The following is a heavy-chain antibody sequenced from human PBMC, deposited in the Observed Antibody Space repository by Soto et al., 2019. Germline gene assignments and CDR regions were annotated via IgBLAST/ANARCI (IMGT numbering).Heavy chain of an antibody. CDR2: ISGSGGST. V-gene: IGHV3-23*01. Sequence: PGGSLRLSCAASGFTFSSYAMSWVRQAPGKGLEWVSAISGSGGSTYYADSVKGRFTISRDNSKNTLYLQMNSLRAEDTAVYYCAKADSRDFDWLWDYWGPGTLVTVSS. CDR3: AKADSRDFDWLWDY. CDR1: GFTFSSYA. J-gene: IGHJ4*02. D-gene: IGHD3-9*01.